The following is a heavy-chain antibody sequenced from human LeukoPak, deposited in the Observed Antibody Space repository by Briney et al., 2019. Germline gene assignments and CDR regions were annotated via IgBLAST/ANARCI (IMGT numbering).Heavy chain of an antibody. V-gene: IGHV3-30*04. CDR3: AIPERSYYLPIDY. CDR1: GFTFRSYA. D-gene: IGHD1-26*01. Sequence: GGSLRLSCEASGFTFRSYAMSWVRQAPGKGLEWVAVISYDGSNKYYADSVKGRFTISRDNSKNTLYLQMNSLRAEDTAVYYCAIPERSYYLPIDYWGQGTLVTVSS. CDR2: ISYDGSNK. J-gene: IGHJ4*02.